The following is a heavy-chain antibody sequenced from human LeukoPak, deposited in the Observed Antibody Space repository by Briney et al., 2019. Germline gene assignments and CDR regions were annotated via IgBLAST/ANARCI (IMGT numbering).Heavy chain of an antibody. CDR1: GGTFSSYA. CDR2: VIPIFGTA. Sequence: SVKVSCKASGGTFSSYAISWVRQAPGQGLEWMGGVIPIFGTANYAQKFQGRVTITADESTSTAYMELSSLRSEDTAVYYCAKDAFSYNGVFDAFDIWGQGTMVTVSS. CDR3: AKDAFSYNGVFDAFDI. V-gene: IGHV1-69*13. J-gene: IGHJ3*02. D-gene: IGHD3-3*01.